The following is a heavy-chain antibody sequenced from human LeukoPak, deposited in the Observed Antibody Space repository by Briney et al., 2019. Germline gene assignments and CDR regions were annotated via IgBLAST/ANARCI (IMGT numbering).Heavy chain of an antibody. V-gene: IGHV4-59*01. CDR3: AGVGGASLADAFDY. J-gene: IGHJ4*01. CDR1: GGSISSYY. Sequence: SETLSLTCTVSGGSISSYYWSWIRQPPGKGLEWIGYIYYSGSTNYNPSLKSRVTISVDTSKNQFSLKLSSVTAADTALYYCAGVGGASLADAFDYWGQGTMVTVSS. D-gene: IGHD1-26*01. CDR2: IYYSGST.